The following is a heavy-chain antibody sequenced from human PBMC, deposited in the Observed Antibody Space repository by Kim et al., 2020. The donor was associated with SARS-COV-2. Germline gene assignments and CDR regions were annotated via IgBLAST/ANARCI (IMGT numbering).Heavy chain of an antibody. Sequence: LKSRVTISVDTSKNKFSLKLSSVTAADTAVDYCARGRITIFGVVTEFDYWGQGTLVTVSS. D-gene: IGHD3-3*01. CDR3: ARGRITIFGVVTEFDY. J-gene: IGHJ4*02. V-gene: IGHV4-31*02.